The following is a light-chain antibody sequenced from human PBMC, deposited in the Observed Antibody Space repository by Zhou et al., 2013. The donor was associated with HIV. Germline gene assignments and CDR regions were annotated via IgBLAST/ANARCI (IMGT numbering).Light chain of an antibody. Sequence: AIRMTQSPSSFSASTGDRVTITCRASQGINSYLAWYQQKPGNAPKLLIYAASTLQSGVPSRFSGSGSGTDFTLTISRLEPEDFAMYYCQQYVTSPLYTFGQGTKLEIK. CDR3: QQYVTSPLYT. J-gene: IGKJ2*01. V-gene: IGKV1-8*01. CDR1: QGINSY. CDR2: AAS.